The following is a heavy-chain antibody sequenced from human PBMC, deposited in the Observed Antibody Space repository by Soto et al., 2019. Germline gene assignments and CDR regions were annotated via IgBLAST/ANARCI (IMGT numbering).Heavy chain of an antibody. D-gene: IGHD5-12*01. CDR2: IYYSGST. CDR1: GGSISSGGYY. V-gene: IGHV4-31*03. Sequence: SETLSLTCTVSGGSISSGGYYWSWIRQHPGKGLEWIGYIYYSGSTYYNPSLKSRVTISVDTSKNQFSLKLSSVTAADTAVYYCAVATTRSGWFDPWGQGTLVTVSS. J-gene: IGHJ5*01. CDR3: AVATTRSGWFDP.